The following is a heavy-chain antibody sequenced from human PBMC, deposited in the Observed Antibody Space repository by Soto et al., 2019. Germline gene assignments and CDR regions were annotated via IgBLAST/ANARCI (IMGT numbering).Heavy chain of an antibody. J-gene: IGHJ4*02. Sequence: GSLRLSCAASEFTFSNYAMSWVRQAPGKGLEWVSSISDNGGTTYYADSVKGRFTISRDNSKNTLYLQMNILRAEDTAVYYCAIDPQRVIVYFEDWGKGTQVTAS. D-gene: IGHD3-22*01. CDR3: AIDPQRVIVYFED. V-gene: IGHV3-23*01. CDR1: EFTFSNYA. CDR2: ISDNGGTT.